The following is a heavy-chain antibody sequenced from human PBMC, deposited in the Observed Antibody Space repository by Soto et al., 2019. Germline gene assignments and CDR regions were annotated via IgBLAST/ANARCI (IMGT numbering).Heavy chain of an antibody. Sequence: GGSLRLSCAASGFTFSSYAMHWVRQAPGKGPEWVAVISYDGSNKYYADSVKGRFTISRDNSKNTLYLQMNSLRAEDTAVYYCAGAVVVVAATPYYYYGMDVWGQGTTVTVSS. CDR2: ISYDGSNK. J-gene: IGHJ6*02. D-gene: IGHD2-15*01. CDR1: GFTFSSYA. V-gene: IGHV3-30-3*01. CDR3: AGAVVVVAATPYYYYGMDV.